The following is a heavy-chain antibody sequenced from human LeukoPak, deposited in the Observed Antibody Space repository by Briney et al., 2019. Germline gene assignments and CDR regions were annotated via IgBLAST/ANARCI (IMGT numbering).Heavy chain of an antibody. CDR3: AREIYYLSGGLWFDP. CDR1: GFTFSDYY. CDR2: ISSSGSTI. Sequence: GGSLSLSCAASGFTFSDYYMSWIRQAPGKGLEWVSYISSSGSTIYYADSVKGRFTISRDNAKNSLYLQMNSLRAEDTAVYYCAREIYYLSGGLWFDPWGQGTLVTVSS. D-gene: IGHD2/OR15-2a*01. J-gene: IGHJ5*02. V-gene: IGHV3-11*01.